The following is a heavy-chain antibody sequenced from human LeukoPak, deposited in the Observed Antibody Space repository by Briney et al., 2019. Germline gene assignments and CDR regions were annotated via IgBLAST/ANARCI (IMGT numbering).Heavy chain of an antibody. CDR3: ARGGRGSAAVVAPRSFDI. V-gene: IGHV3-23*01. J-gene: IGHJ3*02. Sequence: GGSLRLSCAASGFTFSSYVMSWVRQAPGKGLEWVSSISNSGGSTYYADSVKGRFIISRDTSKNTMDLQMNSLRPEDSALYFCARGGRGSAAVVAPRSFDIWGQGTMVAVSS. CDR1: GFTFSSYV. CDR2: ISNSGGST. D-gene: IGHD3-22*01.